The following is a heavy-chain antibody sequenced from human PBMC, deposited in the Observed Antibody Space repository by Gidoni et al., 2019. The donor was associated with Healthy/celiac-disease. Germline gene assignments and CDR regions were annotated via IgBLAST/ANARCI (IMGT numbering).Heavy chain of an antibody. J-gene: IGHJ6*02. Sequence: QVQLQQWGAGLLKPSETLSLTCAVYGGSFSGYYWSWIRQPPGKGLEWIGEINHSGSTNYNPSLKSRVTISVDTSKNQFSLKLSSVTAADTAVYYCARGGGYWYYYGMDVWGQGTTVTVSS. D-gene: IGHD3-16*01. CDR3: ARGGGYWYYYGMDV. CDR2: INHSGST. CDR1: GGSFSGYY. V-gene: IGHV4-34*01.